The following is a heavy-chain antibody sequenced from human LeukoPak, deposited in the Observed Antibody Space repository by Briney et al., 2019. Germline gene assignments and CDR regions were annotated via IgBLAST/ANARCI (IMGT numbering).Heavy chain of an antibody. CDR2: INHSGST. V-gene: IGHV4-34*01. CDR3: ARGLDLDI. Sequence: PGGSLRPSCAASGFTFSDYYMSWIRQAPGKGLEWIGEINHSGSTNYNPSLKSRVTISVDTSKNQFSLKLSSVTAADTAVYYCARGLDLDIWGQGTMVTVSS. J-gene: IGHJ3*02. CDR1: GFTFSDYY.